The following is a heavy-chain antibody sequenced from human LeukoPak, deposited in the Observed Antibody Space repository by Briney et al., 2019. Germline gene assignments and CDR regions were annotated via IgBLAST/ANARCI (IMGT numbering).Heavy chain of an antibody. CDR1: GYTFTGYY. CDR3: ARGYSSGAYYYYMDV. Sequence: ASVKVSCKASGYTFTGYYMHWVRQAPGQGLEWMGRVNPNSSGTNYAQKFQGRVTMTRDTSISTAYMELSRLRSDDTAVYYCARGYSSGAYYYYMDVWGKGTTVTVSS. CDR2: VNPNSSGT. V-gene: IGHV1-2*06. D-gene: IGHD3-10*01. J-gene: IGHJ6*03.